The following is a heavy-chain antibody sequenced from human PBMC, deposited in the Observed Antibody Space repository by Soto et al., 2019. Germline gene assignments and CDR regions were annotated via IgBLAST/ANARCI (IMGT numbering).Heavy chain of an antibody. Sequence: PSETLSLTCTVSGGSISSYYWSWIRQPAEKGLEWIGRIYTSGSTNYNPSLKSRVTMSVDTSKNQFSLKLSSVTAADTAVYYCAREEAQLYCSGGSCYYYYGMDVWGQGTTVTVSS. CDR2: IYTSGST. D-gene: IGHD2-15*01. V-gene: IGHV4-4*07. CDR1: GGSISSYY. CDR3: AREEAQLYCSGGSCYYYYGMDV. J-gene: IGHJ6*01.